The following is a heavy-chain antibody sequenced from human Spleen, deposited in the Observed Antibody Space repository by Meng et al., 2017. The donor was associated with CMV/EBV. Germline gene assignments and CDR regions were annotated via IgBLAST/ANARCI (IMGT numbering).Heavy chain of an antibody. Sequence: GESLKISCAASGFTFNNAWMNWVRQAPGKGLEWVGRIKSKTDGGTTDYAEPVKGRFTISRDDSKNTLYLQMNSLKTEDTAVYFCTTQFIVVVGPNQEYYFDSWGQGTLVTVSS. J-gene: IGHJ4*02. CDR2: IKSKTDGGTT. D-gene: IGHD2-2*01. CDR3: TTQFIVVVGPNQEYYFDS. V-gene: IGHV3-15*01. CDR1: GFTFNNAW.